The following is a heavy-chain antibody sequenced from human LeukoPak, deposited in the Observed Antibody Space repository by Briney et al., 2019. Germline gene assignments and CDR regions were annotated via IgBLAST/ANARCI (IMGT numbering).Heavy chain of an antibody. CDR2: ISSSSSTI. J-gene: IGHJ6*02. CDR1: GFTFSAYS. D-gene: IGHD2-15*01. CDR3: ARDRCSGGSCYGYYYGMDV. V-gene: IGHV3-48*01. Sequence: QAGGSLRLSCAASGFTFSAYSMNWVRQAPGKGLEWVSFISSSSSTIYYADSVKGRFTISRDNSKNTLYLQMNSLRAEDTAVHYCARDRCSGGSCYGYYYGMDVWGQGTTVTVSS.